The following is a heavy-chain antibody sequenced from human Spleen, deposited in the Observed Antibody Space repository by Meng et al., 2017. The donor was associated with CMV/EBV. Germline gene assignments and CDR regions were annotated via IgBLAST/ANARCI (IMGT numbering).Heavy chain of an antibody. J-gene: IGHJ6*02. CDR1: GYTFVNYG. V-gene: IGHV1-18*01. CDR3: ARGLGASYFYGVDV. D-gene: IGHD3-16*01. CDR2: ISTYNGNT. Sequence: ASVKVSCKASGYTFVNYGVSWVRQAPGQGFGWVGWISTYNGNTNYAQNFQGRVTLTTDTSTSTAYMELRSLRSDDSAIYYCARGLGASYFYGVDVWGLGTTVTVSS.